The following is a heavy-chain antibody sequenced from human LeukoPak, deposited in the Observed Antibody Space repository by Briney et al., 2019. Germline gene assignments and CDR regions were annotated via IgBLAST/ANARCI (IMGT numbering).Heavy chain of an antibody. CDR3: ARKSGQALVGAPDY. Sequence: GGSLRLSCAASGFTFSSYSMNWVRQAPGKGLEWVSSISSSSSYIYYADSVKGRFTISRDNAKNSLYLQMNSLRAEDTAVYYCARKSGQALVGAPDYWGQGTLVTVSS. CDR2: ISSSSSYI. CDR1: GFTFSSYS. J-gene: IGHJ4*02. D-gene: IGHD1-26*01. V-gene: IGHV3-21*01.